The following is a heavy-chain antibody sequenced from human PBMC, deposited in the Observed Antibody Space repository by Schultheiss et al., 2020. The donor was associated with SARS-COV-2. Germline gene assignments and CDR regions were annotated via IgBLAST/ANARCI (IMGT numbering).Heavy chain of an antibody. J-gene: IGHJ2*01. CDR3: ARRVATGWHFDL. CDR1: GFTFSSYS. D-gene: IGHD5-12*01. CDR2: ITGNGGST. V-gene: IGHV3-64*01. Sequence: GGSLRLSCTASGFTFSSYSMYWVRQAPGKGLEYVSAITGNGGSTYYANSVKGRFTISRDNSKNTLYLQMGSLRVEDTAVYYCARRVATGWHFDLWGRGTLVTVSS.